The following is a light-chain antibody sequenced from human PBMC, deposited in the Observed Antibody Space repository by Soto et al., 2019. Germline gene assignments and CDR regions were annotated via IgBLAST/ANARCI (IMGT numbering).Light chain of an antibody. CDR2: DNN. CDR3: AAWDSSLSAVV. J-gene: IGLJ3*02. Sequence: QSVLTQPPSVSAAPGQKVSISCSGSSSNIGNNYVFWYQQLPGTAPKLLIYDNNQRTSGIPDRFSGSKSGTSATLGITGLQTGDEADYYCAAWDSSLSAVVFGGGIKLTVL. CDR1: SSNIGNNY. V-gene: IGLV1-51*01.